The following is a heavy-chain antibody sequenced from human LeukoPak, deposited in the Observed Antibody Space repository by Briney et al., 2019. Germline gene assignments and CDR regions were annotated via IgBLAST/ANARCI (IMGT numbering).Heavy chain of an antibody. D-gene: IGHD4-11*01. CDR2: IYYSGST. CDR1: GGSISSYY. CDR3: ARVSDSNYYYYYYYMDV. V-gene: IGHV4-59*01. J-gene: IGHJ6*03. Sequence: SETLSLTCTVSGGSISSYYWSWIRQPPGKGLEWIGYIYYSGSTNYNPSLKSRVTISVDTSKNQFSLKLSSVTAADTAVYYCARVSDSNYYYYYYYMDVWGNGTTVTVSS.